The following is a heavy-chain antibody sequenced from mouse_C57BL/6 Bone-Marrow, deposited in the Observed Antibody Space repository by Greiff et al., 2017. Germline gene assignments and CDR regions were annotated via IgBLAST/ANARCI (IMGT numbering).Heavy chain of an antibody. CDR1: GFNIKDDY. Sequence: VQLQQSGAELVRPGASVKLSCTASGFNIKDDYMHWVKQRPEQGLEWIGWIDPENGDTEYASKFQGKATITADTSSNTAYLQLRSLTSEDTAVYYGTYYHGNFEGFAYWGQGTLVTVSA. CDR3: TYYHGNFEGFAY. J-gene: IGHJ3*01. V-gene: IGHV14-4*01. D-gene: IGHD2-1*01. CDR2: IDPENGDT.